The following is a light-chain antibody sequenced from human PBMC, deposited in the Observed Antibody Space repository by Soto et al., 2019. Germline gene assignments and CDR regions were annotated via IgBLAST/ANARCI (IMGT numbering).Light chain of an antibody. CDR2: DVS. V-gene: IGLV2-14*01. Sequence: QSVLTQPASVSGSPGKSIAISCTGTSSDVGGYSYVSWYQQQPGKAPKLVISDVSNRPSGVSDRFSGSKSGNTASLTISGLQTEDEADYYCASYTTSSTYVFGNGTKVTVL. CDR1: SSDVGGYSY. J-gene: IGLJ1*01. CDR3: ASYTTSSTYV.